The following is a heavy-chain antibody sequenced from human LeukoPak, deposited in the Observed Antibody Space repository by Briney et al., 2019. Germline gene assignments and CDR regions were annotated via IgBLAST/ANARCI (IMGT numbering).Heavy chain of an antibody. D-gene: IGHD6-19*01. CDR2: IFFDGSYE. CDR1: VFTFSTFG. J-gene: IGHJ4*02. Sequence: GGSLRLSCAASVFTFSTFGMHWVRQAPGKGLEWLAVIFFDGSYEYYADSVKGRFTISRDNSKNTLYLQMNSLRAEDTALYYCAKDSKGYSSGWDLDYWGQGTLVTVSS. CDR3: AKDSKGYSSGWDLDY. V-gene: IGHV3-30*18.